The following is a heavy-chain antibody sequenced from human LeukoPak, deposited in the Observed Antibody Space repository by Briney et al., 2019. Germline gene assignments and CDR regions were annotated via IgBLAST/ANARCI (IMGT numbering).Heavy chain of an antibody. CDR3: ARDREGGYDSDYYYGMDV. D-gene: IGHD5-12*01. V-gene: IGHV4-59*12. J-gene: IGHJ6*02. CDR2: IYYSGST. Sequence: PSETLSLTCTVSGGSISSYYWSWIRQPPGKGLEWIGYIYYSGSTNYNPSLKSRVTISVDTSKNQFSLKLSSVTAADTAVYYCARDREGGYDSDYYYGMDVWGQGTTVTVSS. CDR1: GGSISSYY.